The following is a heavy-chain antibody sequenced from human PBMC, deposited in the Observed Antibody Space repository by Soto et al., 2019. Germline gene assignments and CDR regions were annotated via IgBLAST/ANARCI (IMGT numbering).Heavy chain of an antibody. V-gene: IGHV3-30*09. CDR1: GFTFSSYA. CDR2: ISYDGSNK. J-gene: IGHJ4*02. CDR3: AREWELLLNY. Sequence: HPGGSLRLSCAASGFTFSSYAMHWVRQAPGKGLEWVAVISYDGSNKYYADSVKGRFAISRDNSKNTLYLQMNSLRAEDTAVYYCAREWELLLNYWGQGTLVTVSS. D-gene: IGHD1-26*01.